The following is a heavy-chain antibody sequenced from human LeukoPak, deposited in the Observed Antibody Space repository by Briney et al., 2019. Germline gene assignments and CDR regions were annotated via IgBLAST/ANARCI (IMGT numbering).Heavy chain of an antibody. Sequence: PGGSLRLSCAASGFTFSSYSMNWVRQAPGKGLEWVSSISSSSSYIYYADSVKGRFTISRDNAKNSLYLQMNSLRAEDTAVYYCAIGGEPDMNYGMDVWGQGTTVTVSS. V-gene: IGHV3-21*01. J-gene: IGHJ6*02. CDR2: ISSSSSYI. CDR1: GFTFSSYS. D-gene: IGHD1-14*01. CDR3: AIGGEPDMNYGMDV.